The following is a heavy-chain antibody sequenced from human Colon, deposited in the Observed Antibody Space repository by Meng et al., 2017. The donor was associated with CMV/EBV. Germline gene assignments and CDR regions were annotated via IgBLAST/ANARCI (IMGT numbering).Heavy chain of an antibody. Sequence: GESLKISCAVSGFTFSNHYMDWVRQVPGKGLEWVANIKFDGSDTNYVDSVKGRFTISRDNAKNTLYLQMNNLRAEDTAVYYCARRAPVTFDYYYGLDVWGQGTTVTVSS. V-gene: IGHV3-7*01. D-gene: IGHD2/OR15-2a*01. CDR2: IKFDGSDT. CDR1: GFTFSNHY. J-gene: IGHJ6*02. CDR3: ARRAPVTFDYYYGLDV.